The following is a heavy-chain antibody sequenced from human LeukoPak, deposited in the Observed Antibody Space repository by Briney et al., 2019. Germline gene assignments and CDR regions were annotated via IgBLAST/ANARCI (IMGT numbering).Heavy chain of an antibody. J-gene: IGHJ4*02. D-gene: IGHD3-22*01. CDR2: INPNSGGT. Sequence: ASVKVSCKASGYTFTGYYMHRVRQAPGQGLEWMGWINPNSGGTNYAQKFQGRVTMTRDTSISTAYMELSRLRSDDTAVYYCARGDYDSSGYYHGYFDYWGQGTLVTVSS. CDR1: GYTFTGYY. CDR3: ARGDYDSSGYYHGYFDY. V-gene: IGHV1-2*02.